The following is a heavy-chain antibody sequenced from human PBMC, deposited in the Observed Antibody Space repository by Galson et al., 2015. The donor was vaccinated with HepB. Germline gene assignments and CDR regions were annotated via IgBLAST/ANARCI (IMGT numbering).Heavy chain of an antibody. CDR3: ARDRNWNFDN. Sequence: SLRLSCAASGFTFSTYWMHWVRHAPGKGLVWVSRINSDGSSTAYVGSVKGRFTISRDNAKNTLYLQMDSLRVEDTAVYYCARDRNWNFDNWGQGTLVTVSS. J-gene: IGHJ4*02. V-gene: IGHV3-74*01. CDR2: INSDGSST. D-gene: IGHD1-20*01. CDR1: GFTFSTYW.